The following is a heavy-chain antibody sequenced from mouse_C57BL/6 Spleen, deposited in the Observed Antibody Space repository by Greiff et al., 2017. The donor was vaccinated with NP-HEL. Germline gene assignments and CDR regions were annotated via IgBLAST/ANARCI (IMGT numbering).Heavy chain of an antibody. Sequence: VQLQQSGAELVKPGASVKISCKASGYAFSSYWMNWVKQRPGKGLEWIGQIYPGDGDTNYNGKFKGKATLTADKSSSTAYMQLSSLTSEDSAVYFCARGNYGTFYAMDYWGQGTSVTVSS. CDR2: IYPGDGDT. V-gene: IGHV1-80*01. CDR1: GYAFSSYW. CDR3: ARGNYGTFYAMDY. D-gene: IGHD1-1*01. J-gene: IGHJ4*01.